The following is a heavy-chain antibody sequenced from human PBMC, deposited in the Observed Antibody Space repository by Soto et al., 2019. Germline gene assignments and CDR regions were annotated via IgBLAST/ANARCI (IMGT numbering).Heavy chain of an antibody. CDR3: ARYYYDSRGSYYHYYGMDV. Sequence: PSQTLSLTCAISGDNISSNGASWNWIRQSPSRGLEWLGKTYYWSKWSNDYAVSVKSRITISPDTSQNQFSLHLSSVTPEDTAVYYCARYYYDSRGSYYHYYGMDVWGQGTTVTVSS. CDR1: GDNISSNGAS. CDR2: TYYWSKWSN. V-gene: IGHV6-1*01. D-gene: IGHD3-22*01. J-gene: IGHJ6*02.